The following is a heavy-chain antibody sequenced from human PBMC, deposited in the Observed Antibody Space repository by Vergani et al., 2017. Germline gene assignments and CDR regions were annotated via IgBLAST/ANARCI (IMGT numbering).Heavy chain of an antibody. CDR1: GGSFTSYH. CDR2: TDHTGRP. D-gene: IGHD4-11*01. Sequence: QVQLQQWGGGLLKPSETLSLTCVVNGGSFTSYHWTWIRQSPGEGLEWVGDTDHTGRPDYNPSLKSRLTMSVDKSRNQFSLTLNSVTATDTAIYFCPRVNTETNGHLYYYYYMDVWGQGTAVTVS. CDR3: PRVNTETNGHLYYYYYMDV. V-gene: IGHV4-34*01. J-gene: IGHJ6*03.